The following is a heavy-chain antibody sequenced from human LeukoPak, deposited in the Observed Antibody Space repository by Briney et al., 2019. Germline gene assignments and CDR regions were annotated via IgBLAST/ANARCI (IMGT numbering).Heavy chain of an antibody. CDR1: GFTFDDYA. Sequence: PGGSLRLSCAASGFTFDDYAMHWVRQAPGKGLEWVSGISWNSGSIGYADFVKGRFTISRDNAKNSLYLQMNSLRAEDMALYYCAKGHDYSNSDAFDIWGQGTMVTVSS. CDR3: AKGHDYSNSDAFDI. V-gene: IGHV3-9*03. J-gene: IGHJ3*02. CDR2: ISWNSGSI. D-gene: IGHD4-11*01.